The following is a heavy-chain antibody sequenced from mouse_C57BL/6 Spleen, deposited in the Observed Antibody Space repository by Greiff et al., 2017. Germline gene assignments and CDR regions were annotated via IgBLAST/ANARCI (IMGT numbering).Heavy chain of an antibody. J-gene: IGHJ1*03. CDR3: ARRSNSHWYFDV. CDR1: GYTFTSYW. CDR2: IYPGSGST. V-gene: IGHV1-55*01. Sequence: VKLQQPGAELVKPGASVKMSCKASGYTFTSYWITWVKQRPGQGLEWIGDIYPGSGSTNYNEKFKSKATLTVDTSSSTAYMQLSSLTSEDSAVYYCARRSNSHWYFDVWGTGTTVTVSS. D-gene: IGHD2-5*01.